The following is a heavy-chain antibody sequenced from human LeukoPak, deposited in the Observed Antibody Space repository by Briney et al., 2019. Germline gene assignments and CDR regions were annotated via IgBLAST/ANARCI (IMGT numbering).Heavy chain of an antibody. D-gene: IGHD1/OR15-1a*01. V-gene: IGHV1-69*06. CDR2: IIPIFGTA. Sequence: SVKVSCKASGGTFSSYAISWVRQAPGQRLEWMGGIIPIFGTANYAQKFQGRVTITADKSTSTAYMELSSLRSEDTAVYYCARSVAARTYYFDYWGQGTLVTVSS. CDR3: ARSVAARTYYFDY. CDR1: GGTFSSYA. J-gene: IGHJ4*02.